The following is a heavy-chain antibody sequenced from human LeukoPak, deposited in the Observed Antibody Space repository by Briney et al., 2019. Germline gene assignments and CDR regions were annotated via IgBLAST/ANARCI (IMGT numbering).Heavy chain of an antibody. CDR1: EFTFGSYW. CDR3: ARDQRGFSYSKYYFDY. Sequence: GGSRELSVAPPEFTFGSYWRTWFGQAPGKGRDGGAVIGYDGTNKYYADSVKGRFTISRDNSKNTLYLQMNSLRAEDTAVYYCARDQRGFSYSKYYFDYWGQGTLVTVSS. J-gene: IGHJ4*02. V-gene: IGHV3-33*08. CDR2: IGYDGTNK. D-gene: IGHD5-18*01.